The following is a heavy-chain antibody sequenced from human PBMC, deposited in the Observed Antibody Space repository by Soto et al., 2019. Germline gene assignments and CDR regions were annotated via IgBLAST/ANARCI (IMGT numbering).Heavy chain of an antibody. CDR3: ARAPTYSTDYFDY. Sequence: TSETLSLTCAVSGGSISSGGYSWSWIRQPPGKGLEWIGYIYHSGSTYYNPSLKSRVTISVDRSENQFSLKLSSVTAADTAVYYCARAPTYSTDYFDYWGQGTLVTVSS. J-gene: IGHJ4*02. D-gene: IGHD2-21*01. V-gene: IGHV4-30-2*01. CDR1: GGSISSGGYS. CDR2: IYHSGST.